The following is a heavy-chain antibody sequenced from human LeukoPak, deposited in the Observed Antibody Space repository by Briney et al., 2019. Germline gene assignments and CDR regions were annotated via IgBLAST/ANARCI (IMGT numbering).Heavy chain of an antibody. CDR3: ARGVAGYGPYDY. D-gene: IGHD5-12*01. V-gene: IGHV4-59*01. Sequence: SETLSLTCSVSGGSISSYYWSWIRQPPGKGLEWIGYISYSGSTNYNPSLKSRVSMSVDTPKNQFSLRLNSVTAADTAVYYCARGVAGYGPYDYWGQGTLVTVSS. CDR1: GGSISSYY. J-gene: IGHJ4*02. CDR2: ISYSGST.